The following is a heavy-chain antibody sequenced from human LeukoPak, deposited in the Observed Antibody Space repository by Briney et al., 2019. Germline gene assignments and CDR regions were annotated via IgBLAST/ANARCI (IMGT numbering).Heavy chain of an antibody. D-gene: IGHD3-3*01. V-gene: IGHV3-23*01. J-gene: IGHJ4*02. CDR2: ISGSGGST. CDR3: AKTLEWLLYYFDY. Sequence: GGSLRLSCAASGFTFSSYAMSWVRQAPGKGLEWVSAISGSGGSTYYADSVRGRFTISRDNSKNTLYLQMNSLRAEDTAVYYCAKTLEWLLYYFDYWGQGTLVTVSS. CDR1: GFTFSSYA.